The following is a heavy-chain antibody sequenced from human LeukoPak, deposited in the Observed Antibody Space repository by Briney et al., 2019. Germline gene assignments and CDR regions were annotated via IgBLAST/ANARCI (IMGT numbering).Heavy chain of an antibody. CDR1: GGSISSHSHY. J-gene: IGHJ4*02. CDR2: IFYSGNT. CDR3: ARLSFPALGGYFAS. V-gene: IGHV4-39*07. Sequence: PSETLSLTSTVSGGSISSHSHYWGWVRQPPGEGLEWIGSIFYSGNTYYKQSLKSRVTISVDTSKNQFSLKLRSVTAADTALYSGARLSFPALGGYFASGGQGPLVTVS. D-gene: IGHD3-10*01.